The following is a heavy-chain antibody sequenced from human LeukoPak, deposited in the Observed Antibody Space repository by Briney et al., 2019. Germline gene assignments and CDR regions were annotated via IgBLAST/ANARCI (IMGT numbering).Heavy chain of an antibody. J-gene: IGHJ5*02. V-gene: IGHV1-46*01. CDR3: ASLRRPRYSGYDLNWFDP. Sequence: GASVKVSCKASGYTFTSYYMHWVRQAPGQGLEWMGIINPSGGSTSYAQKFQGRVTMTRDTSTSTVYMELSSLRSEDTAVYYCASLRRPRYSGYDLNWFDPWGQGTLVTVSS. CDR1: GYTFTSYY. D-gene: IGHD5-12*01. CDR2: INPSGGST.